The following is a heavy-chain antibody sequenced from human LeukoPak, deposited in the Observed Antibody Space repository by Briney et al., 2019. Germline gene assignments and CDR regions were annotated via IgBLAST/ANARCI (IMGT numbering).Heavy chain of an antibody. Sequence: KPSETLSLTCTVSVGSISRSNYYWGWIRQPPGKGLEWIGSFQYSGSTFYNPSLKSRVTISVDTSKNQFSLKLSSVTAADTAVYYCARGHPYYYGSGSYSAWGQGTLVTVSS. CDR1: VGSISRSNYY. D-gene: IGHD3-10*01. CDR2: FQYSGST. CDR3: ARGHPYYYGSGSYSA. J-gene: IGHJ4*02. V-gene: IGHV4-39*07.